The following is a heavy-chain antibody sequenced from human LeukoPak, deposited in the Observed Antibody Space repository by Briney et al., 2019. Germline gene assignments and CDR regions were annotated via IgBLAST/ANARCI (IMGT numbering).Heavy chain of an antibody. V-gene: IGHV3-11*01. D-gene: IGHD6-13*01. J-gene: IGHJ4*02. CDR3: ARAPIAAAGF. CDR1: GFTFSDYY. Sequence: GGSLRLSCTASGFTFSDYYMGWIRQTPGKGLEWVSYISSTGSTIYYADSVKGRFTISRDNTKNSLSLQMNSLRVEDTALYYCARAPIAAAGFWGQGTLVTVSS. CDR2: ISSTGSTI.